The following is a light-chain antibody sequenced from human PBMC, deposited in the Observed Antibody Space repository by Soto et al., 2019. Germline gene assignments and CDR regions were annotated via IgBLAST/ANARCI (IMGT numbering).Light chain of an antibody. V-gene: IGLV2-11*01. J-gene: IGLJ2*01. Sequence: QSALTQPRSVSGSPGQSVTISCTGTGSDVGGYNYVSWYQQYPGKAPRLMLYDVTKRPSGVPDRFSGAKSGNTASLTISGLQAEDGADYFRCSYAGSYNVAFGGGTKLTVL. CDR3: CSYAGSYNVA. CDR2: DVT. CDR1: GSDVGGYNY.